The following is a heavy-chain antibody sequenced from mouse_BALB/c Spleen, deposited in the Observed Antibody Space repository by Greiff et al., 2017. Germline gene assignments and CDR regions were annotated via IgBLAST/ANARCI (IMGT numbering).Heavy chain of an antibody. CDR2: ILPGSGST. CDR3: ARRATAYYAMDY. J-gene: IGHJ4*01. CDR1: GYTFSSYW. V-gene: IGHV1-9*01. Sequence: LVESGAELMKPGASVKISCKATGYTFSSYWIEWVKQRPGHGLEWIGEILPGSGSTNYNEKFKGKATFTADTSSNTAYMQLSSLTSEDSAVYYCARRATAYYAMDYWGQGTSVTVSS. D-gene: IGHD1-2*01.